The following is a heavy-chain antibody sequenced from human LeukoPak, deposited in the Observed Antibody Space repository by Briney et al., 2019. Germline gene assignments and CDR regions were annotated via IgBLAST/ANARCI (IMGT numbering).Heavy chain of an antibody. CDR3: ARAPTMVRGVLHWFDP. CDR2: MNPNSGNT. CDR1: GYTFTSYD. Sequence: GASVKVSCKASGYTFTSYDINWVRQATGQGLEWMGWMNPNSGNTGYAQKFQGRVTITRNTSISTAYMELSSLRSEDTAVYYCARAPTMVRGVLHWFDPWGQGTLVTVSS. V-gene: IGHV1-8*03. D-gene: IGHD3-10*01. J-gene: IGHJ5*02.